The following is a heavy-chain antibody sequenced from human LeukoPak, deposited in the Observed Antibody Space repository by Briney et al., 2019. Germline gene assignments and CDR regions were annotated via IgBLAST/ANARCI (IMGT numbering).Heavy chain of an antibody. J-gene: IGHJ4*02. CDR1: GFTFSSYW. D-gene: IGHD6-6*01. V-gene: IGHV3-74*01. CDR2: INSDGSST. Sequence: GGSLRLSCAASGFTFSSYWMHWVRQAPGKGLVWVSRINSDGSSTSYADSVRGRFSISRDNAKNTLYLQMNSLRAEDTAAYYCARGLSGYASSLGYWGQGTLVTVSA. CDR3: ARGLSGYASSLGY.